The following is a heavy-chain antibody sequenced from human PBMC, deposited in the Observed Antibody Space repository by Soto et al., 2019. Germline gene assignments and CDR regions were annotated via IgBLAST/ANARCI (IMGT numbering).Heavy chain of an antibody. CDR2: ISGGGGST. D-gene: IGHD1-26*01. Sequence: EVQLLESGGGLIQPGGSLRLSCAASEFTFSTYAMTRVRQAPGKGLEWVSAISGGGGSTYYADSVKGRFTISRDNSKNPLYLQMNSLRAEDTGVYYCAKKFVSGNYPWGMDVWGQGTTVTVSS. J-gene: IGHJ6*02. CDR1: EFTFSTYA. CDR3: AKKFVSGNYPWGMDV. V-gene: IGHV3-23*01.